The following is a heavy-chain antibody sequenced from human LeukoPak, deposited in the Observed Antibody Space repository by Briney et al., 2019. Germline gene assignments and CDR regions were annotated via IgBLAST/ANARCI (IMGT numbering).Heavy chain of an antibody. CDR3: ASEMATKYYYYYMDV. CDR2: ISSSSSYI. J-gene: IGHJ6*03. CDR1: GFTFSSYS. V-gene: IGHV3-21*01. D-gene: IGHD5-24*01. Sequence: GGSLRLSCAASGFTFSSYSMNWVRQAPGKGLEWVSSISSSSSYIYYADSVKGRFTISRDNAKNSLYLQMNSLRAEDTAVYYCASEMATKYYYYYMDVWAKGPRSPSP.